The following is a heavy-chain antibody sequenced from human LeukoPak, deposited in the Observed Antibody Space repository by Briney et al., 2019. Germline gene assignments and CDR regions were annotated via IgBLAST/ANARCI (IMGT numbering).Heavy chain of an antibody. CDR2: IKQDGSEK. CDR1: GFTFSSYW. D-gene: IGHD3-22*01. CDR3: AKVYYDSSGYYFFDY. V-gene: IGHV3-7*03. J-gene: IGHJ4*02. Sequence: GGSLRLSCAASGFTFSSYWMSWVRQAPGKGLEWVANIKQDGSEKYYVDSVKGRFTISRDNAKNPLYLQMNSLRAEDTAVYYCAKVYYDSSGYYFFDYWGQGTLVTVSS.